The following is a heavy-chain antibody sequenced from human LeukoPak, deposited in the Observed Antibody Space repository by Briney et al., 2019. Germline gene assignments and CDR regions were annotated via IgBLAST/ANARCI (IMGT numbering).Heavy chain of an antibody. D-gene: IGHD4-17*01. J-gene: IGHJ4*02. Sequence: SVKVSCKASGGTFSSYAISWVRQAPGQGLEWMGRIIPILGIASYAQKFQGRVTITADKSTSTAYMELSSLRSEDTAVYYCARDYGDYGVSGASDYWGQGTLVTVSS. CDR3: ARDYGDYGVSGASDY. V-gene: IGHV1-69*04. CDR1: GGTFSSYA. CDR2: IIPILGIA.